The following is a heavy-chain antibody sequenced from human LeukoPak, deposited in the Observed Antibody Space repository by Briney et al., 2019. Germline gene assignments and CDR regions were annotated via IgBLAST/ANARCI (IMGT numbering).Heavy chain of an antibody. V-gene: IGHV1-69*05. CDR3: ARDPADYYDSSGYYYGWFDP. CDR1: GGTFSSYA. J-gene: IGHJ5*02. CDR2: IIPIFGTA. Sequence: GSSVKVSCKASGGTFSSYAISWVRQAPGQGLEWMGGIIPIFGTANYAQKFQGRVTITTDESTSTAYMELSSLRSEDTAVYYCARDPADYYDSSGYYYGWFDPWGQGTLVTVSS. D-gene: IGHD3-22*01.